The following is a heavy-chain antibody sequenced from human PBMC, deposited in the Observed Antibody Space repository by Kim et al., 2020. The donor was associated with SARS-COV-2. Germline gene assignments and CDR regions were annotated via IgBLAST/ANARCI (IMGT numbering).Heavy chain of an antibody. CDR3: AKDMGSSHHHNMPH. J-gene: IGHJ4*02. CDR2: ISWNSGSI. CDR1: GFTFDDYA. V-gene: IGHV3-9*01. D-gene: IGHD1-26*01. Sequence: GGSLRLSCAASGFTFDDYAMHWVRQAPGKGLEWVSGISWNSGSIGYADSVKGRFTISRDNAKNSLYLQMNSLRAEDTALYYCAKDMGSSHHHNMPHWGQGTLVTVSS.